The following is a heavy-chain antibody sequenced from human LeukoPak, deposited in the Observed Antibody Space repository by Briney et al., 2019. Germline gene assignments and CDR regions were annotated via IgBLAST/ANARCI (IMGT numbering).Heavy chain of an antibody. CDR1: GSSIRDNYY. J-gene: IGHJ5*02. V-gene: IGHV4-38-2*02. CDR3: ARHNYYHFWSTLNWFDP. D-gene: IGHD3-3*01. Sequence: PSETLSLTCTIIGSSIRDNYYWGWIRRPPGKGLEWIGSAFYSGSTYYNPSLKSRVTLSVDTSNNIFSLKLRSVTAADTAVYYCARHNYYHFWSTLNWFDPWGQGALVTVSS. CDR2: AFYSGST.